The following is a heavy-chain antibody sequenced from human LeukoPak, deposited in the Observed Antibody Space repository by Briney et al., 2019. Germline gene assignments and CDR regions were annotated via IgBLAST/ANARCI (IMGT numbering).Heavy chain of an antibody. D-gene: IGHD3-3*01. CDR3: ARGRGKMSGYYTYYYYGMDV. Sequence: SETLSLTCAVYGGSFSGYYWSWIRQPPGKGLEWIGEINHSGSTNYNPSLKSRVTISVDTSKNQFSLKLSSVTAADTAVYYCARGRGKMSGYYTYYYYGMDVWGQGTTVTVSS. CDR1: GGSFSGYY. J-gene: IGHJ6*02. CDR2: INHSGST. V-gene: IGHV4-34*01.